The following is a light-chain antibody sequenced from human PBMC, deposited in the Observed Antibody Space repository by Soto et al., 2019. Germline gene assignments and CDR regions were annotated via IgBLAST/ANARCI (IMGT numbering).Light chain of an antibody. V-gene: IGKV3-20*01. J-gene: IGKJ5*01. CDR3: QQYGSSPPIT. CDR2: GAS. Sequence: EIVMTQSPVTLSVPPGESATLSCRASQSVSSTLAWFQQKPGQAPRLLIYGASTRATGIPARFSGSGSGTDFTLTISRLEPEDFAVYYCQQYGSSPPITFGQGTRLENK. CDR1: QSVSST.